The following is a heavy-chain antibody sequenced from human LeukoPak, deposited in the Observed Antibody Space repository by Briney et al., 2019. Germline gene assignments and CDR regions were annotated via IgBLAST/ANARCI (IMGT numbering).Heavy chain of an antibody. CDR2: ISGPTT. D-gene: IGHD3-10*01. Sequence: GGSLRLSCAASGFTISTYGMSWVRQAPGKGLEWVSSISGPTTYYADSVKGRYTISRDTSKNSVYLQMNSLRAEDTAVYYCAKSVYHSGNYWGQGTLVTVSS. CDR3: AKSVYHSGNY. CDR1: GFTISTYG. J-gene: IGHJ4*02. V-gene: IGHV3-23*01.